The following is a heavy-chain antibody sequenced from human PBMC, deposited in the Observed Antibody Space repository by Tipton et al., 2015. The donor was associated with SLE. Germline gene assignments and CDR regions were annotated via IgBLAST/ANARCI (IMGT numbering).Heavy chain of an antibody. CDR2: VFYTGST. CDR1: GGSIDYYY. CDR3: ARGGCSGGSCERVHWFDP. J-gene: IGHJ5*02. D-gene: IGHD2-15*01. Sequence: LRLSCTVSGGSIDYYYWNWIRQPPGKGLEWIGYVFYTGSTNYNPSLKGRVTISLGTSKRHFSLKLNSVSGADTAIYYCARGGCSGGSCERVHWFDPWGPGNPGHRLL. V-gene: IGHV4-59*13.